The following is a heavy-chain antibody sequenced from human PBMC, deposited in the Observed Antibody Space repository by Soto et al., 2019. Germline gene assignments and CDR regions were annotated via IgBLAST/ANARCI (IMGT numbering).Heavy chain of an antibody. D-gene: IGHD2-15*01. Sequence: SETLSLTCTVSGGSISNPSYYWFWVRQPPWKGLEWLGEINDSGSTNYNPSLKSRITISLDTSKKEISLRLSSVTAADTAVYYCARERGRYCSGESCYPFGPWGQGALVTVSS. V-gene: IGHV4-39*07. CDR1: GGSISNPSYY. J-gene: IGHJ5*02. CDR3: ARERGRYCSGESCYPFGP. CDR2: INDSGST.